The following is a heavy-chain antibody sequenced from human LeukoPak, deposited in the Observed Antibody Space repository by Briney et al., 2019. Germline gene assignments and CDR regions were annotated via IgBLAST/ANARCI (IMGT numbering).Heavy chain of an antibody. CDR3: SRGLHVNGDSTYYFDQ. CDR1: GFSFGDDA. V-gene: IGHV3-49*03. CDR2: IRKKGYGETT. D-gene: IGHD4-17*01. Sequence: GRSLRLSCTASGFSFGDDAWSWFRQAPGRGLEFVSFIRKKGYGETTDYAASVRGRFTISRDDAKSTAYLQMNSLEIEDTALYYCSRGLHVNGDSTYYFDQWGRGTQVTVSS. J-gene: IGHJ4*02.